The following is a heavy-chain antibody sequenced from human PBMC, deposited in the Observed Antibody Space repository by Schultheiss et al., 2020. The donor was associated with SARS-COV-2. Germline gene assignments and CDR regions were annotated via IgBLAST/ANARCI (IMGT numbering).Heavy chain of an antibody. Sequence: GESLKISCAASGFTFSSYEMNWVRQAPGKGLEWVSSISSGSSYIYYTDSVKGRFTISRDNSKNTLYLQMNSLRAEDTAVYYCAKEVGGFGYFDYWGQGTLVTVSS. D-gene: IGHD3-16*01. CDR2: ISSGSSYI. J-gene: IGHJ4*02. CDR3: AKEVGGFGYFDY. CDR1: GFTFSSYE. V-gene: IGHV3-21*04.